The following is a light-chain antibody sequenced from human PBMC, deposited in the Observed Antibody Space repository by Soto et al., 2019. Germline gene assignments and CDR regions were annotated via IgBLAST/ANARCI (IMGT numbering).Light chain of an antibody. J-gene: IGKJ1*01. CDR2: AAS. V-gene: IGKV1-39*01. Sequence: DVQVTQSPSSLSASVGDRFTISCGASQSISSYLNWYQQKPGKAPKLLIYAASSLQSGVPSRFSGSGSGTDFTLTISSLQPEDFATYYSQHSYSTPPTFGQGTKVDIK. CDR3: QHSYSTPPT. CDR1: QSISSY.